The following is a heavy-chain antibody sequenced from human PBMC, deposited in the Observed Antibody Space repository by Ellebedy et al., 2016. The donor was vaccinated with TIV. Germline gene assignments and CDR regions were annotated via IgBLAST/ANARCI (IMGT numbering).Heavy chain of an antibody. V-gene: IGHV3-7*01. CDR1: GFIFDDYW. CDR3: ASAARGTGAYESF. Sequence: PGGSLRLSCAASGFIFDDYWMAWVRQAPGKGLEWVATINQGGSETYYVDSVKGRFTISRDNSKNSLYLQMNSLRADDTALYYCASAARGTGAYESFWGQGTLVTVSS. CDR2: INQGGSET. J-gene: IGHJ4*02. D-gene: IGHD5-12*01.